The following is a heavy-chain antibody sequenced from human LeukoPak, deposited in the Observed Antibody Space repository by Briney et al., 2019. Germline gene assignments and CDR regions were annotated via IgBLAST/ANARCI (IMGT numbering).Heavy chain of an antibody. CDR1: GFTFTSYW. Sequence: GGSLRLSCAASGFTFTSYWMHWIRQVPGKGLVWVSQINIDGSTTNYADSVKGRFTVSRDNAKNLLYLQMNSLRAEDTGRYYCARENSGIAATDIIDYWGQGTLVTVSS. J-gene: IGHJ4*02. CDR2: INIDGSTT. D-gene: IGHD6-13*01. V-gene: IGHV3-74*01. CDR3: ARENSGIAATDIIDY.